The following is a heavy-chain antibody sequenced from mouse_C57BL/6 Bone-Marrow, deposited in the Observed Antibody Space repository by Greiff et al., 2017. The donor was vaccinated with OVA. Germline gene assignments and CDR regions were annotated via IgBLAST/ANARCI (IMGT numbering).Heavy chain of an antibody. CDR2: IRNGGGST. D-gene: IGHD2-4*01. CDR1: GFTFSDYY. V-gene: IGHV5-12*01. Sequence: EVKLVESGGGLVQPGGSLKLSCAASGFTFSDYYMYWVRQTPEKRLEWVAYIRNGGGSTYYPDTVKGRFTISRDNAKNTLYLQKSRLKSEDTAMYCCERHVEDYDAWLAYWGQGTLVTVST. CDR3: ERHVEDYDAWLAY. J-gene: IGHJ3*01.